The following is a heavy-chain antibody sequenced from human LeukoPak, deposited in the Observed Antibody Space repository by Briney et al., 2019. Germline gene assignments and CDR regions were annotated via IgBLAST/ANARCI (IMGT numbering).Heavy chain of an antibody. D-gene: IGHD1-7*01. J-gene: IGHJ3*02. CDR2: IIPIFGTA. CDR3: AREKINWNYRADAFDI. Sequence: SVKVSCKASGGTFSSYAISWVRQAPGQGLEWRGGIIPIFGTANYAQKFQGRVTITADKSTSTAYMELSRLRSEDTAVYYCAREKINWNYRADAFDIWGQGTMVTVSS. V-gene: IGHV1-69*06. CDR1: GGTFSSYA.